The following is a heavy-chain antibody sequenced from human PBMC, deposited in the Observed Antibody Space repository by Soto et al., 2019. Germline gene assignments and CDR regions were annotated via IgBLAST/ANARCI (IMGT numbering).Heavy chain of an antibody. D-gene: IGHD3-16*01. V-gene: IGHV1-69*01. Sequence: VQLEQSETEVRKPGSSVKLSCKTSGDSFNDYAISWVRQAPGQGLEWMGGIIPIFNLVRYAEKFQGRVTTSAPDSTGTVYFVVTRLRYDTTATYSCGAATVSTPGGRLDVWGLVTTVSVSS. CDR1: GDSFNDYA. J-gene: IGHJ6*02. CDR3: GAATVSTPGGRLDV. CDR2: IIPIFNLV.